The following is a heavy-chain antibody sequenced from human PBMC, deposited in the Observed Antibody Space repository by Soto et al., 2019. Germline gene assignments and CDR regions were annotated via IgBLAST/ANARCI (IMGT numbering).Heavy chain of an antibody. CDR1: GFTFSYYS. CDR3: ARDPVGVDSXXFFDS. CDR2: ISSSTTYI. Sequence: LRLSCAASGFTFSYYSMTWVGQSPGRGLEWVSSISSSTTYISYADSVRGRFTISRDNAKNSLYLQMSSLRADDTAVYYCARDPVGVDSXXFFDSLGQGTQVXXSS. J-gene: IGHJ4*02. D-gene: IGHD2-21*01. V-gene: IGHV3-21*01.